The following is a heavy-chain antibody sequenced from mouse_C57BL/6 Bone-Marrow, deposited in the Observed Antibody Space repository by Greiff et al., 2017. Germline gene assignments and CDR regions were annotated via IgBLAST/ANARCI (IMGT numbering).Heavy chain of an antibody. CDR3: ARFYGPGYYFDY. D-gene: IGHD1-2*01. CDR2: IYPGSGST. V-gene: IGHV1-55*01. CDR1: GYTFTSSW. J-gene: IGHJ2*01. Sequence: QVQLQQPGAELVKPGASVKMSCKASGYTFTSSWITWVKQRPGQGLEWIGDIYPGSGSTNYNEKFKSKATLTVDTSSSTAYMQLSSLTSEDSAVYDCARFYGPGYYFDYWGKGTTLTVSS.